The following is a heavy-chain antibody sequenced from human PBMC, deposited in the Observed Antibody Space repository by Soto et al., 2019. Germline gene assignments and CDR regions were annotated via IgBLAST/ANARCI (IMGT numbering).Heavy chain of an antibody. D-gene: IGHD3-9*01. CDR2: IYYDGRFK. V-gene: IGHV3-33*01. CDR3: ARDQQTAYPPNYGMDV. CDR1: GFIFSDYG. Sequence: PGGSLRLSCTASGFIFSDYGMHWVRQAPGKGLEWVAVIYYDGRFKQYADSVKGRFTISRDSDKNTLFLQMNSLSADDTAVYFCARDQQTAYPPNYGMDVWGQGTTVTVSS. J-gene: IGHJ6*02.